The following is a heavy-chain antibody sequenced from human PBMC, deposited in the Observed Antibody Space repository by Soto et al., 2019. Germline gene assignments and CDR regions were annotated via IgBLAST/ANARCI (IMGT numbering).Heavy chain of an antibody. V-gene: IGHV3-30*18. CDR3: AKGSFSSSSPLAY. CDR1: GFTFSSYA. J-gene: IGHJ4*02. Sequence: PGGYLRLSCAASGFTFSSYAMHWVRQAPGKGLEWVALISYDGSNKYYADSVKGRFTISRDNSKNTLYLQMNSLRAEDTAVYYCAKGSFSSSSPLAYWGQGTLVTVSS. CDR2: ISYDGSNK. D-gene: IGHD6-6*01.